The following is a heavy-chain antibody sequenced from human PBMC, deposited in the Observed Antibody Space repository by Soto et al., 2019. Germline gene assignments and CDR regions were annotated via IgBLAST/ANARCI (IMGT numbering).Heavy chain of an antibody. V-gene: IGHV4-39*01. CDR2: IYYSGST. CDR1: GGSISSSSYY. CDR3: ARLSGYCIRGSCHGHYAMDV. D-gene: IGHD2-15*01. Sequence: SETLSLTCTVSGGSISSSSYYWGWIRQPPGKGLEWIGSIYYSGSTYYNPSLKSRVTISVDTSKNQFSLKLSSVTAADTAVYYCARLSGYCIRGSCHGHYAMDVWGQGTTVTVS. J-gene: IGHJ6*02.